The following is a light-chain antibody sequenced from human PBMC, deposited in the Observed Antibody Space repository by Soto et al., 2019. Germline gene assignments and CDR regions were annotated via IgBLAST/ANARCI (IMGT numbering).Light chain of an antibody. J-gene: IGKJ4*01. V-gene: IGKV1-8*01. CDR3: QQYYSYPLT. CDR1: QGISNY. CDR2: AAS. Sequence: AIRMTQSPSSFSASTGDRVTLTCRASQGISNYLAWYQQKPGKAPTLLIYAASTLQSGAPSRFSGSGSGTDFTLTISCLQSEDFATYYCQQYYSYPLTFGGGTKVESK.